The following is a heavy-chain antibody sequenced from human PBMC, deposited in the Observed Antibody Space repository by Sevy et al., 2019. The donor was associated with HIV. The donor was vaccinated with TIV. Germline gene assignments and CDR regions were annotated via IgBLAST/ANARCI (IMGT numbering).Heavy chain of an antibody. CDR1: GFTFSSYG. V-gene: IGHV3-30*18. CDR3: AKGPVWGSYRSFDY. Sequence: GGSLRLSCAASGFTFSSYGMHWVRQAPGKGLEWVAVISYDGSNKYYADSVKGRFTISRDNSKNTLYLQMNSLRAEDMAVYYCAKGPVWGSYRSFDYWGQGTLVTVSS. D-gene: IGHD3-16*02. CDR2: ISYDGSNK. J-gene: IGHJ4*02.